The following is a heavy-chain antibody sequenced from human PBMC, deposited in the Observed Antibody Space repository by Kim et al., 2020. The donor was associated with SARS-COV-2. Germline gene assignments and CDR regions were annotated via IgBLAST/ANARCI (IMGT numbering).Heavy chain of an antibody. V-gene: IGHV3-23*01. CDR2: ISGGGGNT. D-gene: IGHD3-10*01. Sequence: GGSLRLSCAASGFTFSDYAMTWVRQAPGKGLEWVSAISGGGGNTYYAESVKGRFTISRANSKNTLSLQMNSMRAEETAVYHCAKTAGSGGYYGYYYGMDVWGQGTTVTVSS. CDR3: AKTAGSGGYYGYYYGMDV. J-gene: IGHJ6*02. CDR1: GFTFSDYA.